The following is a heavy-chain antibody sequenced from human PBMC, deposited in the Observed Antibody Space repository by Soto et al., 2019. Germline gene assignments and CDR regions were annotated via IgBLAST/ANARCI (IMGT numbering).Heavy chain of an antibody. J-gene: IGHJ4*02. D-gene: IGHD3-3*01. CDR1: GYPFTSHY. CDR2: INPRDGKT. V-gene: IGHV1-46*01. CDR3: GRVGPVLAETFDS. Sequence: QVQLVQSGPEVKKPGAPVKIACKASGYPFTSHYIHWVRHAPGQGFQWMGIINPRDGKTTYAQSFQGTITMTRDTSTSTLYLELTSLTSDDTAVYYCGRVGPVLAETFDSWGQGTLITVSS.